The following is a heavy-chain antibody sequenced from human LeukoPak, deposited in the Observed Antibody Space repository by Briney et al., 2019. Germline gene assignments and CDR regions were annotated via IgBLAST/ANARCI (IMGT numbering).Heavy chain of an antibody. J-gene: IGHJ4*02. CDR2: ISSSSSYI. CDR3: AKDGQGGNYDVLTGYYSKGYDS. D-gene: IGHD3-9*01. Sequence: GGSLRLSCAASGFTFSSYSMNWVRQAPGKGLEWVSSISSSSSYIYYADSVKGRFTISRDNAKNSLYLQMNSLRAEDTAVYYCAKDGQGGNYDVLTGYYSKGYDSWGLGIMVIVSS. V-gene: IGHV3-21*01. CDR1: GFTFSSYS.